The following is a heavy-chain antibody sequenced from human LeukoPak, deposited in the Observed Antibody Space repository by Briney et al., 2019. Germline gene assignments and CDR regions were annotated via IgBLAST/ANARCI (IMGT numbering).Heavy chain of an antibody. Sequence: SQTLSLTCAISGDSVSSTSATWNWIRQSPSRGLEWLGSTDYRSKWYNDYAVSVKGRITINSDTSKNQFSLPLNSVTPEDTAVYYCARRYCSGGSCPFDYWGQGTLVTVSS. CDR2: TDYRSKWYN. CDR1: GDSVSSTSAT. D-gene: IGHD2-15*01. CDR3: ARRYCSGGSCPFDY. V-gene: IGHV6-1*01. J-gene: IGHJ4*02.